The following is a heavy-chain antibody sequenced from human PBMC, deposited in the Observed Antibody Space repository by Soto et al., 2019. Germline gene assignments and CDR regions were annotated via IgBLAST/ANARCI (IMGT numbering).Heavy chain of an antibody. Sequence: SENLSLTCTVSGGSISGHYWSWIRQPPGKGLEWVGYISYTGSTNYNPSLKSRATISADTSKNLFSLRLSSVTAADTAIYYCARDPDWKNKYYMDVWGKGTTVT. D-gene: IGHD1-1*01. CDR2: ISYTGST. V-gene: IGHV4-59*11. CDR1: GGSISGHY. CDR3: ARDPDWKNKYYMDV. J-gene: IGHJ6*03.